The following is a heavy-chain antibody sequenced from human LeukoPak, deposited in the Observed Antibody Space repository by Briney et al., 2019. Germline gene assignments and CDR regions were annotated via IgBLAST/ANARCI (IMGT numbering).Heavy chain of an antibody. V-gene: IGHV4-34*01. D-gene: IGHD4-17*01. CDR1: GVSFNEYY. Sequence: PSETLSLTCAVSGVSFNEYYWSWVRQTPGKGLEWIGEINHSGYTNDSPSLKSRVTLSIDTSRKQFSLNLRSVTVADTDIYYCTRMTTGHDYWGQGTLVTVPS. CDR2: INHSGYT. CDR3: TRMTTGHDY. J-gene: IGHJ4*02.